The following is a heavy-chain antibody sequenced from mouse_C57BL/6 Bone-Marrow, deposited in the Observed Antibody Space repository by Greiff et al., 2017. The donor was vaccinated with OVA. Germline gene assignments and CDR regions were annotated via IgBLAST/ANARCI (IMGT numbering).Heavy chain of an antibody. CDR1: GFTFSSYA. Sequence: EVHLVESGEGLVKPGGSLKLSCAASGFTFSSYAMSWVRQTPEKRLEWVAYISSGGDYIYYADTVKGRFTISRDNARNTLYLQMSSLKSEDTAMYYCTRDRLGRRYFDVWGTGTTVTVSS. J-gene: IGHJ1*03. V-gene: IGHV5-9-1*02. CDR2: ISSGGDYI. CDR3: TRDRLGRRYFDV. D-gene: IGHD4-1*01.